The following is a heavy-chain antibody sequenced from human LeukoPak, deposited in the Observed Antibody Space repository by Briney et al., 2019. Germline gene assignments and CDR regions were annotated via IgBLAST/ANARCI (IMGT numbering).Heavy chain of an antibody. CDR3: ARGGWLQRGPSDY. J-gene: IGHJ4*02. Sequence: ASVKVSCKASGYTFTDYYMHWVRQAPGQGLEWMGRIKPNSGGTNYGQKFQGRVTMTRDTSISTAYMELSSLRSEDTAVYYCARGGWLQRGPSDYWGQGTLVTVSS. CDR2: IKPNSGGT. CDR1: GYTFTDYY. D-gene: IGHD5-12*01. V-gene: IGHV1-2*06.